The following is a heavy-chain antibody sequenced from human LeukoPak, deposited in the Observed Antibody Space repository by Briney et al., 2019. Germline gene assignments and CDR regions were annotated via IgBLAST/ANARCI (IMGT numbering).Heavy chain of an antibody. Sequence: ASVKVSCTASGYTFTSYAMNWVRQAPGQGLEWMGWINTNTGNPTYAQGFTGRFVFSLDTSVSTAYLQISSLKAEDTAVYYCARTYSSSWLRLYYYYGMDVWGQGTTVTVSS. CDR3: ARTYSSSWLRLYYYYGMDV. CDR2: INTNTGNP. D-gene: IGHD6-13*01. V-gene: IGHV7-4-1*02. CDR1: GYTFTSYA. J-gene: IGHJ6*02.